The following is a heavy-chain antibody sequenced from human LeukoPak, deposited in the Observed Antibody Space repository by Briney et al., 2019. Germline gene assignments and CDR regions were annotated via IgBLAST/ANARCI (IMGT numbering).Heavy chain of an antibody. V-gene: IGHV3-33*01. CDR3: ARDCGITMVRGADY. D-gene: IGHD3-10*01. Sequence: GGSLRLSCAASGFTFSSYGMHWVRQAPGKGLEWVAVIWYDGSNKYYADSVKGRFTISRDNSKNTLYMQMNSLRAEDTAVYYCARDCGITMVRGADYWGQGTLVTVSS. J-gene: IGHJ4*02. CDR1: GFTFSSYG. CDR2: IWYDGSNK.